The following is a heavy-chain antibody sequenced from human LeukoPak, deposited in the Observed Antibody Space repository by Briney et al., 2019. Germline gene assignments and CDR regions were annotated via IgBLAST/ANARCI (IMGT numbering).Heavy chain of an antibody. D-gene: IGHD4-17*01. J-gene: IGHJ4*02. CDR2: IYYSGNT. CDR1: GGSISSIDHY. CDR3: ASSLYGPLETFDY. V-gene: IGHV4-39*07. Sequence: SETLSLTCTVSGGSISSIDHYWGCIRRPPGKGREGIARIYYSGNTYYNPSLKSRVSISVDTSKNQFSLNLGSVTAADTAVYYCASSLYGPLETFDYWGQGTLVTVSS.